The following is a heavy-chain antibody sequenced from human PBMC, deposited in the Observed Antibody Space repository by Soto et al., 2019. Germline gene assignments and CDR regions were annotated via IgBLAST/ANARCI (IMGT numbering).Heavy chain of an antibody. D-gene: IGHD3-9*01. CDR3: AKERVRYFDWLIDY. CDR1: GFTFSSYG. V-gene: IGHV3-30*18. J-gene: IGHJ4*02. CDR2: ISYDGSNK. Sequence: GGSLRLSCAASGFTFSSYGMHWVRQAPGKGLEWVAVISYDGSNKYYADSVKGRFTISRDNSKNTLYLQMNSLRAEDTAVYYCAKERVRYFDWLIDYWGQGTLVTVSS.